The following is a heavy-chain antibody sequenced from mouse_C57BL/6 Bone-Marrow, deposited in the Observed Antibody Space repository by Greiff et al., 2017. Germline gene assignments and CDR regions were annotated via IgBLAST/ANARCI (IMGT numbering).Heavy chain of an antibody. Sequence: QVQLQQSGAELARPGASVKMSCKASGYTFTSYTMHWVKQRPGQGLEWIGYINPSSGYTKYNQKFKDKATLTADKSSSTAYMQLSSLTSEDSAVYYCARGPYCAMDYWGQGTSVTVSS. CDR1: GYTFTSYT. J-gene: IGHJ4*01. CDR2: INPSSGYT. V-gene: IGHV1-4*01. CDR3: ARGPYCAMDY.